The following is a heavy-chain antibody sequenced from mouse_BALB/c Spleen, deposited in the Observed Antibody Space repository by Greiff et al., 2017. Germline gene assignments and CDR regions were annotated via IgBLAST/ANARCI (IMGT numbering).Heavy chain of an antibody. D-gene: IGHD2-1*01. V-gene: IGHV3-2*02. Sequence: DVQLQESGPGLVKPSQSLSLTCTVTGYSITSDYAWNWIRQFPGNKLEWMGYISYSGSTSYNPSLKSRISITRDTSKNQFFLQLNSVTTEDTATYYCARVGNYPFDYWGQGTTLTVSS. J-gene: IGHJ2*01. CDR1: GYSITSDYA. CDR3: ARVGNYPFDY. CDR2: ISYSGST.